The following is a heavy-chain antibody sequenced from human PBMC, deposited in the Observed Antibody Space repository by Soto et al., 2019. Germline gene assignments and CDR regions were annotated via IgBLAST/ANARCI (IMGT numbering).Heavy chain of an antibody. CDR1: GFTVSSNY. V-gene: IGHV3-23*01. J-gene: IGHJ4*02. CDR3: AKGSHYDILTAYHAFDY. Sequence: GGSLRLSCAASGFTVSSNYMSWVRQAPGKGLEWVSAISGSGGSTYYADSVKGRFTISRDNSKNTLYLQMNSLRAEDTAVYYCAKGSHYDILTAYHAFDYWGPGTLVTVSS. D-gene: IGHD3-9*01. CDR2: ISGSGGST.